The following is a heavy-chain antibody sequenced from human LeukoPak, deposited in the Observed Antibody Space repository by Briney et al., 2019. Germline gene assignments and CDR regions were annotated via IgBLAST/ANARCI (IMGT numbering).Heavy chain of an antibody. J-gene: IGHJ3*02. V-gene: IGHV4-59*01. CDR3: ARELADSGYDSDAFDI. Sequence: PSETLSLTCTVSGGSISSYYWSWIRQPPGKGLEWIGYIYYSGSTNYNPSLKSRVTISVDTSKNQFSLKLSSVTAADTAVYYCARELADSGYDSDAFDIWGQGTMVTVSS. CDR1: GGSISSYY. CDR2: IYYSGST. D-gene: IGHD5-12*01.